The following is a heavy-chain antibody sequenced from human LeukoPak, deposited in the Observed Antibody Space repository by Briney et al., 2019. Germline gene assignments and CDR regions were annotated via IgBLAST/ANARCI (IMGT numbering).Heavy chain of an antibody. CDR1: GYTFTDYY. CDR2: IDPNSGGT. D-gene: IGHD3-3*01. Sequence: ASVKVSCKTSGYTFTDYYIHLLRQAPGQGLEWMAWIDPNSGGTNYAQKFQGRVTMTRDTSISTAYMELSRLRSDDTAVYYCARVPLTIFGVVIDYWGQGTLVTVSS. J-gene: IGHJ4*02. CDR3: ARVPLTIFGVVIDY. V-gene: IGHV1-2*02.